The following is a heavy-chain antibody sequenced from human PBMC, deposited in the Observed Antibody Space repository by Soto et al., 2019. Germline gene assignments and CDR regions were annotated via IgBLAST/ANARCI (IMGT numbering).Heavy chain of an antibody. CDR3: AKGAYGSGSYYIYFAY. Sequence: QVQLVESGGGVVQPGRSLRLSCAASGFTFSSYGMHWVRQAPGKGLEWVAVISYDGSNKYYADSVKGRFTISRDNSKNSLYLQMNSLRAEDTGVYYCAKGAYGSGSYYIYFAYWGQGTLVTVSS. D-gene: IGHD3-10*01. J-gene: IGHJ4*02. CDR1: GFTFSSYG. CDR2: ISYDGSNK. V-gene: IGHV3-30*18.